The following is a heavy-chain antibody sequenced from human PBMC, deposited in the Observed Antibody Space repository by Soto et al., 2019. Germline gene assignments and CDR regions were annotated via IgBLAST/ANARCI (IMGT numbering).Heavy chain of an antibody. V-gene: IGHV3-23*01. J-gene: IGHJ4*02. CDR2: GSVSGGTT. CDR1: GFMFNNYA. Sequence: GGSLRLSCAGSGFMFNNYAMSWVRQAPGKGLEWFSTGSVSGGTTYYADSLKGRFTISRDNSKKTVYLQMNRLRADDTAIYYCAKGLYYYDSSGYRLFDYWGQGTLVTVSS. D-gene: IGHD3-22*01. CDR3: AKGLYYYDSSGYRLFDY.